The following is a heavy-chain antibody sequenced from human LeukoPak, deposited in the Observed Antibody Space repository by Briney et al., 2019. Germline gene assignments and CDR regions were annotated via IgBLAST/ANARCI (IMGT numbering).Heavy chain of an antibody. D-gene: IGHD1-26*01. J-gene: IGHJ4*02. V-gene: IGHV4-61*01. CDR2: IHHSGTT. CDR3: ARGRLGATY. Sequence: SETPSLTCTVSGGSVSRGSYYWSWTRQPPGKGLEWSRYIHHSGTTNYSPALKSRVTISVDMSKNQFFLNLTSVTAADTAVYYCARGRLGATYWGQGTLVTVSS. CDR1: GGSVSRGSYY.